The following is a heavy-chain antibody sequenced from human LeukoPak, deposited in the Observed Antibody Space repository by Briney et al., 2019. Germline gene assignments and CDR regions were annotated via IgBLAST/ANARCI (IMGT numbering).Heavy chain of an antibody. D-gene: IGHD6-13*01. CDR2: IYYSGST. CDR3: ARRGGYGSSWYADNWFDP. V-gene: IGHV4-59*08. Sequence: SETLSLTCTVSGGSISSFYWSWIRQPPGKGLEWIGYIYYSGSTNYNPSLKSRVTISVDTSKNQFSLKLSSVTAADTAVYYCARRGGYGSSWYADNWFDPWGQGTLVTVSS. J-gene: IGHJ5*02. CDR1: GGSISSFY.